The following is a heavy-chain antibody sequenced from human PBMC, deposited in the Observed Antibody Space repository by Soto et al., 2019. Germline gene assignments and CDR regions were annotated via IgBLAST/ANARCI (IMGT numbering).Heavy chain of an antibody. J-gene: IGHJ4*02. CDR2: IYPGDSDT. Sequence: EVQLVQSGTEVKKPEESLKISCKGSGYSFASYWIGWVSQMPGKGLEWMGIIYPGDSDTRYSPSFQGQVTISADKSISTAYLQWNSLKASDTAMYYCARQAYCSSASCPIDYWGQGTLVTVSS. CDR1: GYSFASYW. V-gene: IGHV5-51*01. CDR3: ARQAYCSSASCPIDY. D-gene: IGHD2-2*01.